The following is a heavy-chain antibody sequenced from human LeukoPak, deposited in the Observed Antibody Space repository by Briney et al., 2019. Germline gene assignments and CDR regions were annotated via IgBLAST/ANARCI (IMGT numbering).Heavy chain of an antibody. D-gene: IGHD2-2*01. J-gene: IGHJ4*02. CDR2: IYTSGST. Sequence: SQTLSLTCTVSGGSISSGSYYWSWIRQPAGKGLEWIGRIYTSGSTNYNPSLKSRVTISVDTSKNRFSLKLSSVTAADTAVYYCARGTSPRYCSSTSCSYFDYWGQGTLVTVSS. CDR3: ARGTSPRYCSSTSCSYFDY. V-gene: IGHV4-61*02. CDR1: GGSISSGSYY.